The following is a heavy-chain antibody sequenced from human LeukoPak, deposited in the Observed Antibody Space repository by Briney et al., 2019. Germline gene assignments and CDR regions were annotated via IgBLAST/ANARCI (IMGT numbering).Heavy chain of an antibody. D-gene: IGHD6-13*01. CDR1: GGSISSSSYY. CDR3: ARVSSSWYQDWYFDL. J-gene: IGHJ2*01. CDR2: TYTSGST. Sequence: SETLSLTRTVSGGSISSSSYYWGWIRQPAGKGLEWIGRTYTSGSTNYNPSLKSRVTMSVDMSKNQFSLKLSSMIAADTAVYYCARVSSSWYQDWYFDLWGRGTLVTVPS. V-gene: IGHV4-61*02.